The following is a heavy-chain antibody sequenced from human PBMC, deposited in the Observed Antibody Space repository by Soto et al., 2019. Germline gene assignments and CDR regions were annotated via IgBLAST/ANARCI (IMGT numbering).Heavy chain of an antibody. V-gene: IGHV1-69*01. CDR3: ARDNPYTNSFGNWFDP. J-gene: IGHJ5*02. CDR2: IIPVFGTV. CDR1: GGTFSNYA. Sequence: QVRLVQSGAEVQKPGSSVKVSCKASGGTFSNYAITWLRLAPGQGLEWLGGIIPVFGTVNYAQKFQGRVTITADESTSTAYMELNRLRSEDRAVYYCARDNPYTNSFGNWFDPWGQGTLVIVS. D-gene: IGHD6-13*01.